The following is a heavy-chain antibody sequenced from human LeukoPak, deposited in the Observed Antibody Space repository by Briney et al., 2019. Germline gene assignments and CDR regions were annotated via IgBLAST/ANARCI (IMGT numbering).Heavy chain of an antibody. D-gene: IGHD2-2*01. V-gene: IGHV4-38-2*01. Sequence: SETLSLTCGASGYSVSSDYYWGWVRQPPGKGLEWIASIYHSGITYYNPSLRSRVTISLDSSKNQFSLKLSSVTAADTAAYYCARGGIVVANWFDPWGQGTLVTVSS. CDR3: ARGGIVVANWFDP. CDR2: IYHSGIT. J-gene: IGHJ5*02. CDR1: GYSVSSDYY.